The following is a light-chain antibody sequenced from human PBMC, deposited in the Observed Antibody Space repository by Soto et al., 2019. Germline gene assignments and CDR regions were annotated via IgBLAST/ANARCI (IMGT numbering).Light chain of an antibody. J-gene: IGKJ1*01. CDR1: QSVSSN. Sequence: EIVMTQSPATLSVSPGERATLSCRASQSVSSNLAWYQQKPGQAPRLLIYGASTRATGIPARFSGSGSGTEFTLTISSRQYEDVAVYYCRQYNNWPPGTFGQGTKVEIK. V-gene: IGKV3-15*01. CDR2: GAS. CDR3: RQYNNWPPGT.